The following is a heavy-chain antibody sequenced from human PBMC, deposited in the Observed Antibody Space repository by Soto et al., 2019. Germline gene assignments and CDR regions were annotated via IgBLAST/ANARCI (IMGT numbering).Heavy chain of an antibody. Sequence: QVQLVQSGAEVKKPGASVTVSCKASGYTFSDYYLHWVRQAPGQGPEWMGRINPNSGDAKFAQKFKGRATMTRDTSVRTAFMELNWLKSDDTAVYSCARESGGATATLDYYYFYMDVWGKGTTVTVSS. CDR3: ARESGGATATLDYYYFYMDV. V-gene: IGHV1-2*06. J-gene: IGHJ6*03. CDR1: GYTFSDYY. D-gene: IGHD5-12*01. CDR2: INPNSGDA.